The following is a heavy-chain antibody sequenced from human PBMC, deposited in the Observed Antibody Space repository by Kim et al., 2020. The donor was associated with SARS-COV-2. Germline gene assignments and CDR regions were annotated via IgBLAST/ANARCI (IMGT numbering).Heavy chain of an antibody. D-gene: IGHD2-15*01. Sequence: YADSVKGLFNISRDNPKNTLYLRMNSRRAEDTAVYYCARDQLVGATYGNDYWGQGTLVTVSS. J-gene: IGHJ4*02. V-gene: IGHV3-74*01. CDR3: ARDQLVGATYGNDY.